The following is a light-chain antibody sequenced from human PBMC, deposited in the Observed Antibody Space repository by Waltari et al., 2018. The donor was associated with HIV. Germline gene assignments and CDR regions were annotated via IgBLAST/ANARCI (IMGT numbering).Light chain of an antibody. J-gene: IGLJ2*01. V-gene: IGLV3-1*01. CDR1: KLGDQY. CDR2: QDS. Sequence: SYELTQPPSVSVSPGQTASITCSGAKLGDQYTCWYQQKAGQSPVLVIYQDSKRPAEIPDRFSGTNSGNTATLTFGVTHMMDDADYYCQAWDSNTGVFGGGTKLTVL. CDR3: QAWDSNTGV.